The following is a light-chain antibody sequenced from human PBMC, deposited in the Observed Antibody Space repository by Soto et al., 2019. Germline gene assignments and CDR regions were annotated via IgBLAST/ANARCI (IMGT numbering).Light chain of an antibody. J-gene: IGKJ1*01. Sequence: DIQMTRSPSTLSASVGDRVTITFRASQSISSWLAWYQQKPGKAPKLLIYDASSLESGVPSRFSGSGSGTEFTLTISSLQPDDSATYCCQQYNSYWTFGQGTKVDIK. V-gene: IGKV1-5*01. CDR2: DAS. CDR3: QQYNSYWT. CDR1: QSISSW.